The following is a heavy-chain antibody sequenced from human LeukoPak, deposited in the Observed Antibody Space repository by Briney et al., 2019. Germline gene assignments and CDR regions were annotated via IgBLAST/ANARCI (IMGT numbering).Heavy chain of an antibody. CDR1: GFTFSSYA. V-gene: IGHV3-23*01. D-gene: IGHD3-22*01. CDR3: AKDMYYDSSGPVFDY. Sequence: GGSLRLSCAASGFTFSSYAMSWVRQAPGKGLEWVSAISGSGGSTYYADSVKGRFTISRDNSKNTLYLQMNSPRAEDTAVYYCAKDMYYDSSGPVFDYWGQGTLATVSS. CDR2: ISGSGGST. J-gene: IGHJ4*02.